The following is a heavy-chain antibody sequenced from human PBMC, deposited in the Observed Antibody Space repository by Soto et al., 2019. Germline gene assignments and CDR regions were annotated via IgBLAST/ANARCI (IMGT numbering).Heavy chain of an antibody. CDR3: ARQYVDPYYYYGMDV. Sequence: GESLKISCQGSGYSFTSYWIGWVRQMPGKGLEWMGIIYPGDSDTRYSPSFQGQVTISADKSISTAYLQWSSLKASDTAMYYCARQYVDPYYYYGMDVWGQGTTVTV. CDR2: IYPGDSDT. J-gene: IGHJ6*02. V-gene: IGHV5-51*01. CDR1: GYSFTSYW. D-gene: IGHD3-16*01.